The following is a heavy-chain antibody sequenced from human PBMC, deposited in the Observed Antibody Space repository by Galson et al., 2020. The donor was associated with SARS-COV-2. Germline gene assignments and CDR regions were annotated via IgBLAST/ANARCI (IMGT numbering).Heavy chain of an antibody. CDR2: ISWNSEFI. CDR3: AKDVYDGSGYSPGADY. J-gene: IGHJ4*02. CDR1: GFTFGNYP. D-gene: IGHD3-22*01. Sequence: SLKISCAASGFTFGNYPMHWVRQGPGKGLDWVASISWNSEFIGYADSVRGRFTISRDNAKNSLYLQMSSLTADDTALYYCAKDVYDGSGYSPGADYWGQGALVTVSS. V-gene: IGHV3-9*01.